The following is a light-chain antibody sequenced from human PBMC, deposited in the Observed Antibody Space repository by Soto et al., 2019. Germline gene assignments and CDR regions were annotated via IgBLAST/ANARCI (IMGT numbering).Light chain of an antibody. CDR3: QQSYSTPHT. CDR2: AAS. V-gene: IGKV1-39*01. J-gene: IGKJ2*01. CDR1: QSISTY. Sequence: DIQMTQSPSSLSASVGDRVTITCRASQSISTYLNWYHQKPGKAPKLLMYAASSLQSGVPSRFSGSGSGTDFTLTISSLQPEDFATYYCQQSYSTPHTFGQGTKLEIK.